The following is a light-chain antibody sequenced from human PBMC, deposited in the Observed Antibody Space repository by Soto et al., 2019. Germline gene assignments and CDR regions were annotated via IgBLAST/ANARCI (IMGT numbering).Light chain of an antibody. J-gene: IGLJ2*01. CDR2: LNSDGSH. CDR1: DGHNNYA. Sequence: QPVLIQSPSASASLGAWVNLTCTLSDGHNNYAIAWHQQQPERGPRFLMTLNSDGSHKKGDGIPDRFSASSSGAERYLTISSLQSEDEADYYCQTWGSGIHVVFGGGTQLTVL. V-gene: IGLV4-69*01. CDR3: QTWGSGIHVV.